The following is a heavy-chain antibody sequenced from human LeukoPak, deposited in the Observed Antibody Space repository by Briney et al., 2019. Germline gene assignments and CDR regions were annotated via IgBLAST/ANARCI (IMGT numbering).Heavy chain of an antibody. J-gene: IGHJ4*02. CDR2: ISAYNGDT. CDR1: GYTFTSYG. Sequence: GASVKVSCKASGYTFTSYGISWVRQAPGQGLEWVGWISAYNGDTKYAQKLQGRVTMTTDTSTSTGYMELSSLRSDDTAVYFCARDTGGDLRYFDWLPPGGDYWGQGTLVSV. V-gene: IGHV1-18*01. CDR3: ARDTGGDLRYFDWLPPGGDY. D-gene: IGHD3-9*01.